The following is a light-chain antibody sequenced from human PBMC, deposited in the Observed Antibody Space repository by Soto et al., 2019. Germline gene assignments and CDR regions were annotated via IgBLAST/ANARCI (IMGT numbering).Light chain of an antibody. J-gene: IGLJ1*01. CDR2: DVN. V-gene: IGLV2-14*03. Sequence: QSVLTQPASVSGSPGQSITIPCTGTSSDVGGYNYVSWYQHNPGKAPKLMMYDVNNRPSGVSNRFSGSKSGNAASLTISGLQVEDEADYFCKSYTSSSTYVFGTGTKVTAL. CDR1: SSDVGGYNY. CDR3: KSYTSSSTYV.